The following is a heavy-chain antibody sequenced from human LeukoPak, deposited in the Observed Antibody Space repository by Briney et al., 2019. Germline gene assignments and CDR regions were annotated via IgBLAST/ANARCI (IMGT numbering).Heavy chain of an antibody. V-gene: IGHV3-7*01. D-gene: IGHD6-13*01. CDR1: RFTSSSYW. Sequence: GGSLRLSCADPRFTSSSYWMRWVRQAPGKGLEWVANIKQDGSEKYYVDSVKGRFTISRDNAKNSLYLQMNSLRAEDTAVYYCARREIAAAALDPWGQGTLVTVSS. J-gene: IGHJ5*02. CDR3: ARREIAAAALDP. CDR2: IKQDGSEK.